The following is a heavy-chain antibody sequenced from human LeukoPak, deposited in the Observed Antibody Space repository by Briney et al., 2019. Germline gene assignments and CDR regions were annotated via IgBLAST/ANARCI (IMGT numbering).Heavy chain of an antibody. CDR2: ISGRGGST. Sequence: PGGSLRLSCAASGFTFSSYAMSWVRQAPGKGLEWVSTISGRGGSTYYADSVKGRFTISRDNSKNTLYLQMNSLRAEDTAVYYCAKARLREYGSGSPTYYFDYWGQGTLVTVSS. D-gene: IGHD3-10*01. CDR1: GFTFSSYA. J-gene: IGHJ4*02. CDR3: AKARLREYGSGSPTYYFDY. V-gene: IGHV3-23*01.